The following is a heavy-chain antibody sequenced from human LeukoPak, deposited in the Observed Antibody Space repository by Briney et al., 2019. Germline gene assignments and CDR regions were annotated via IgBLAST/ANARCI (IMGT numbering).Heavy chain of an antibody. CDR1: GGTFSSYG. J-gene: IGHJ1*01. D-gene: IGHD3-22*01. Sequence: SVKVSCKASGGTFSSYGISWVRQDPGQGLEWMGRLIPIFGTANYAQKFQGRVTITTEESTITAYVEQSSLRSEDTAVYYCASTRISGYQIGEYFQHWGQGTLVTVSS. CDR3: ASTRISGYQIGEYFQH. CDR2: LIPIFGTA. V-gene: IGHV1-69*05.